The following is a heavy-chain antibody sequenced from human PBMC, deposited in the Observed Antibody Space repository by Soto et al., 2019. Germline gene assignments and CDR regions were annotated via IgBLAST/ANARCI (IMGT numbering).Heavy chain of an antibody. CDR3: AIDLWGYSYGLYYYYGMDV. D-gene: IGHD5-18*01. CDR1: GGSSSSSNW. V-gene: IGHV4-4*02. CDR2: IYHSWST. J-gene: IGHJ6*02. Sequence: SETLPLTCGVSGGSSSSSNWWSWVRQPQGKGXDCIGEIYHSWSTNYNPSLKIRVTISVDKSKNQFSLKLSSVTAADTAVYYCAIDLWGYSYGLYYYYGMDVWGQGTTVTVSS.